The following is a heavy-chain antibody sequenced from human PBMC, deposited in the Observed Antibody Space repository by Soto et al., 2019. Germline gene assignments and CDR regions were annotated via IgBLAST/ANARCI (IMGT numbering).Heavy chain of an antibody. Sequence: QVQVVESGGGVVQPGRSLRLSCEASEFTFSSYGMHWVRQAPGKGLEWVAVISFDGSNKYYADSVKGRFTISRDNSKNTLYLQMNSLRAEDTAVYYCAKAGYGDYTHLHYFDYWGQGTLVTVSS. CDR2: ISFDGSNK. CDR1: EFTFSSYG. J-gene: IGHJ4*02. V-gene: IGHV3-30*18. D-gene: IGHD4-17*01. CDR3: AKAGYGDYTHLHYFDY.